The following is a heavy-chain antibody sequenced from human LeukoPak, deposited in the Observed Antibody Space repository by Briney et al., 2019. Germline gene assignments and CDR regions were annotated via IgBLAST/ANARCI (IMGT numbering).Heavy chain of an antibody. D-gene: IGHD1-14*01. CDR2: IYHSGST. CDR1: GYSISSGYY. CDR3: ARDNRYGENWFDP. J-gene: IGHJ5*02. V-gene: IGHV4-38-2*02. Sequence: SETLSLTCTVYGYSISSGYYWGWIRQPPGKGLEWIGSIYHSGSTYYNPSLKSRVTISVDTSKNHFSLKLSSVTAADTAVYYCARDNRYGENWFDPWGQGTLVTVSS.